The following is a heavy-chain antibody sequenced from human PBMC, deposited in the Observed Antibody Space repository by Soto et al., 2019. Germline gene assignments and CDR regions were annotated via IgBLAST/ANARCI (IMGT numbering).Heavy chain of an antibody. CDR2: ISSSGSTI. Sequence: GGSLRLSCAASGFIFSDYYMSWIRQAPGKGLEWVSYISSSGSTIYYADSVKGRFTISRDNAKNSLYRQMNSLRVEGTAVYYCERGLSYGDYEGSWDQGTLVTVSS. V-gene: IGHV3-11*01. CDR1: GFIFSDYY. D-gene: IGHD4-17*01. CDR3: ERGLSYGDYEGS. J-gene: IGHJ5*02.